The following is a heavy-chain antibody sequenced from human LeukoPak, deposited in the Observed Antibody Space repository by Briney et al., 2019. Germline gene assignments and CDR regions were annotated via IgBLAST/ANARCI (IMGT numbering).Heavy chain of an antibody. J-gene: IGHJ4*02. CDR3: ARSLYTIFGVVRSYYFDY. CDR2: ISSSGSTI. Sequence: PGGSLRLSCAASGFTFSDYYMSWIRQAPGEGLEWVSYISSSGSTIYYADSVKGRFTISRDNAKNSLYLQMNSLRAEDTAVYYCARSLYTIFGVVRSYYFDYWGQGTLVTVSS. V-gene: IGHV3-11*01. D-gene: IGHD3-3*01. CDR1: GFTFSDYY.